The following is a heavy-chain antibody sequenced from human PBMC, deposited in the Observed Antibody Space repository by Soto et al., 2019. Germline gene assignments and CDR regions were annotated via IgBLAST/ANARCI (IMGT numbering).Heavy chain of an antibody. CDR1: GLTFRNYA. CDR3: AKDLRGPEAGTWYFDL. CDR2: ITATGDRA. Sequence: EVHLLESGGGLVQPGGSLRLSCAASGLTFRNYAMGWVRQAPGKGLEWVSAITATGDRAQYIDSVRGRFTISRDNSQKTLYMQMNSLRAEDTAVYYCAKDLRGPEAGTWYFDLWGRGSLVTVSS. D-gene: IGHD6-13*01. J-gene: IGHJ2*01. V-gene: IGHV3-23*01.